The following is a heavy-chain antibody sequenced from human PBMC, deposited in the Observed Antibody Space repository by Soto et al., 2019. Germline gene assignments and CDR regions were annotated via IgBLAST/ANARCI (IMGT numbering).Heavy chain of an antibody. CDR1: GGSFSGYY. J-gene: IGHJ4*02. CDR3: ARGRDYGDYVERYYFDY. Sequence: QVQLQQWGAGLLKPSETLSLTCAVYGGSFSGYYWSWIRQPPGKGLEWIGEINHSGSTNYNPSLKSQVTISVDTSKNQFSLKLSSVTAADTAVYYCARGRDYGDYVERYYFDYWGQGTLVTVSS. CDR2: INHSGST. V-gene: IGHV4-34*01. D-gene: IGHD4-17*01.